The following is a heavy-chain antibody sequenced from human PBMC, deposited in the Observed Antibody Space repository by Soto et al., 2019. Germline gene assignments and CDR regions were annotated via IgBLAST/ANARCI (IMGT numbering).Heavy chain of an antibody. CDR1: GYTFTSYG. J-gene: IGHJ4*02. V-gene: IGHV1-18*01. Sequence: ASVKVSCKASGYTFTSYGISWVRQAPGQGLEWMGWISAYNGNTNYAQKLQGRVTMTTDTSTSTAYMELRSLRSDDTAVYYCARAFNYYDSSGYYSYPHFDYWGQGTLVTVSS. CDR3: ARAFNYYDSSGYYSYPHFDY. CDR2: ISAYNGNT. D-gene: IGHD3-22*01.